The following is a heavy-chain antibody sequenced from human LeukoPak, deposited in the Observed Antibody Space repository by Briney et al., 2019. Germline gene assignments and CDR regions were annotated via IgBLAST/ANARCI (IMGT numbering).Heavy chain of an antibody. D-gene: IGHD2-2*01. CDR3: ARLQYCSGTSCYWFDP. Sequence: SETLSLTCNVSGASVSSGSYYWSWIRQPPGKGLEWIGYIYYSGSTNYNPSLKSRVTISVDTSKNQFSLRLSSVTAADTAVYYCARLQYCSGTSCYWFDPWGQGTLVTVSS. CDR2: IYYSGST. CDR1: GASVSSGSYY. V-gene: IGHV4-61*01. J-gene: IGHJ5*02.